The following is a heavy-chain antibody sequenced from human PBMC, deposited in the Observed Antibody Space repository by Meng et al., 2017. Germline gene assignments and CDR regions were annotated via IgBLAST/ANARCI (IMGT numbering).Heavy chain of an antibody. CDR2: MNPNSGNT. D-gene: IGHD3-22*01. CDR3: ARVGQWLLPRNWFDP. CDR1: GYTFTSYD. Sequence: ASVKVSCKASGYTFTSYDINWVRQATGQGLEWMGWMNPNSGNTGYAQKFQGRVTITADESTSTAYMELSSLRSEDTAVYYCARVGQWLLPRNWFDPWGQGTLVTVSS. J-gene: IGHJ5*02. V-gene: IGHV1-8*01.